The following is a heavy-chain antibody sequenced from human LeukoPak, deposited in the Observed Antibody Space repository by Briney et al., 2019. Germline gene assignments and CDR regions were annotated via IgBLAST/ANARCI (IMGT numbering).Heavy chain of an antibody. Sequence: PSETLSLTCTVSGGSISSSSYYWGWIRQPPGKGLEWSGSIYYSGSPYYNPSLKSRVTISVDTSKNQFSLKLSSVTAADTAVYYCAGHDYSNYLRSGFDPWGQGTLVTVSS. D-gene: IGHD4-11*01. CDR1: GGSISSSSYY. V-gene: IGHV4-39*01. CDR3: AGHDYSNYLRSGFDP. J-gene: IGHJ5*02. CDR2: IYYSGSP.